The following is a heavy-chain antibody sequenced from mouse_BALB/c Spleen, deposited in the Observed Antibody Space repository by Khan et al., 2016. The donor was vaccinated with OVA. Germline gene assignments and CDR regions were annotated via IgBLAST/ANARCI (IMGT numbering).Heavy chain of an antibody. J-gene: IGHJ3*01. CDR2: IFPGTGTT. Sequence: VQLQESGAELVKPGASVKLSCKTTGYTFTSYWIQWVKQRPGQGLGWIGQIFPGTGTTYYNENFKGKATLTVDTSSNTAYMQFSSLTSEDSAVYSCARGYFGNYEFAYWGQGTLVTVSP. V-gene: IGHV1S132*01. CDR1: GYTFTSYW. D-gene: IGHD2-1*01. CDR3: ARGYFGNYEFAY.